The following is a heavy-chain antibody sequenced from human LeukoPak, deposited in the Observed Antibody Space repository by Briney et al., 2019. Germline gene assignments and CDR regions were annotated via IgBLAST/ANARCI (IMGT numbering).Heavy chain of an antibody. CDR1: GFTFSDYY. J-gene: IGHJ3*02. Sequence: GGSLRLSCAASGFTFSDYYMSWIRQAPGKGLEWVSYISSSGRTIYYADSVKGRFTISRDNAKNSLYLQMNSLRAEDTAVYYCARDFGAVVTAMDAPDAFDIWGQGTMVTVSS. V-gene: IGHV3-11*01. CDR3: ARDFGAVVTAMDAPDAFDI. CDR2: ISSSGRTI. D-gene: IGHD2-21*02.